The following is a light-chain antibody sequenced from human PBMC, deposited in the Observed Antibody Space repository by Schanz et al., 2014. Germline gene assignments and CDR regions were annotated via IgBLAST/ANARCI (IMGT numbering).Light chain of an antibody. V-gene: IGKV3-20*01. J-gene: IGKJ1*01. CDR2: GAS. CDR3: QQFITTPT. Sequence: EIVLTQSPGTLSVSPGERATLSCRASQSISSNLAWYQQKPGQAPRLLIYGASSRATGIPDRFSGSGSGTDFTLTISRLEPEDFATYYCQQFITTPTFGQGTKVEIK. CDR1: QSISSN.